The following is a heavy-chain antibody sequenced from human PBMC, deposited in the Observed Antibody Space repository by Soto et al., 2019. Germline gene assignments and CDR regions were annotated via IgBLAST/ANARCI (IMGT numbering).Heavy chain of an antibody. CDR1: GGSISSSSYY. D-gene: IGHD4-17*01. V-gene: IGHV4-39*01. CDR2: IYYSGST. J-gene: IGHJ5*02. Sequence: SETLSLTCTVSGGSISSSSYYWGWIRQPPGKGLEWIGSIYYSGSTYYNPSLKSRVTISVDTSKNQFSLKLSSVTAADTAVYYCARTTVTTKWVDPWGQGTLVTVSS. CDR3: ARTTVTTKWVDP.